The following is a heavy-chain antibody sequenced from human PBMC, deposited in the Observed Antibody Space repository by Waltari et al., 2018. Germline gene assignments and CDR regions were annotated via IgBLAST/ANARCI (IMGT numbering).Heavy chain of an antibody. D-gene: IGHD6-25*01. V-gene: IGHV1-69*14. CDR1: GGTFSSYA. CDR3: AKVKSSDSEPSLSADAFDI. Sequence: QVQLVQSGAEVKKPGSSVKVSCKASGGTFSSYAISWVRQAPGQGLEWMGGIIPIFGTANYAQKFQGRVTITADKSTSTAYMELSSLRSEDTAVYYCAKVKSSDSEPSLSADAFDIWGQGTMVTVSS. CDR2: IIPIFGTA. J-gene: IGHJ3*02.